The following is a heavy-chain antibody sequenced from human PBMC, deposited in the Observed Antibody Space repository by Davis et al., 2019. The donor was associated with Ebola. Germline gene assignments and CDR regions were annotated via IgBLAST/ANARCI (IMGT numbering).Heavy chain of an antibody. CDR2: IYYSGST. CDR1: GGSISSYY. CDR3: AREGYYYDSSGYHRGDFDY. V-gene: IGHV4-59*01. J-gene: IGHJ4*02. Sequence: SETLSLTCTVSGGSISSYYWSWIRQPPGKGLEWIGYIYYSGSTHYNPSLKSRVTISVDTSKNQFSLKLSSVTAADPAVYYCAREGYYYDSSGYHRGDFDYWGQGTLVTVSS. D-gene: IGHD3-22*01.